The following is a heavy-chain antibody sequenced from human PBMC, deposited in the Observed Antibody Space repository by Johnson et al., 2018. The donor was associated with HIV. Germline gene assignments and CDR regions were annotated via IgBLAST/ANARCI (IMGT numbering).Heavy chain of an antibody. Sequence: QVQLVESGGAVVQPGRSLRLSCAASGFTFSSYAMHWVRQAPGKGLEWVAVISYDGSNKYYTDSVKGRFTISRDNSKNTLYLQMNSLRAEDTAVYYCARGEYDSSGWSEEDGAFDIWGQGTMVTVSS. D-gene: IGHD3-22*01. J-gene: IGHJ3*02. CDR2: ISYDGSNK. CDR3: ARGEYDSSGWSEEDGAFDI. CDR1: GFTFSSYA. V-gene: IGHV3-30-3*01.